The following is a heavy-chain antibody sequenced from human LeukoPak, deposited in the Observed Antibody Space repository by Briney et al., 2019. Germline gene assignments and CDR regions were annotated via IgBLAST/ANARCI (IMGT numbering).Heavy chain of an antibody. J-gene: IGHJ4*02. CDR1: GFTVSSNY. D-gene: IGHD6-13*01. V-gene: IGHV3-53*01. CDR3: ARDQGRYSSSWYLDY. CDR2: IYSGGST. Sequence: GGSLRLSCAVSGFTVSSNYMSWVRQAPGKGLEWVPVIYSGGSTYYADSVKGRFTISRDNSKNTLYLQMNSLRAEDTAVYYCARDQGRYSSSWYLDYWGQGTLVTVSS.